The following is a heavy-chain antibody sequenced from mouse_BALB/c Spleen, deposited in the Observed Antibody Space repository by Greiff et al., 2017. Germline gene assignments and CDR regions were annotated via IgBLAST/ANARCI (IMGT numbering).Heavy chain of an antibody. Sequence: VMLVESGPGLVAPSQSLSITCTVSGFSLTGYGVNWVRQPPGKGLEWLGMIWGDGSTDYNSALKSRLSISKDNSKSQVFLKMNSLQTDDTARYYCARDPIDSSGYSFAYWGQGTLVTVSA. CDR1: GFSLTGYG. CDR2: IWGDGST. V-gene: IGHV2-6-7*01. D-gene: IGHD3-2*01. J-gene: IGHJ3*01. CDR3: ARDPIDSSGYSFAY.